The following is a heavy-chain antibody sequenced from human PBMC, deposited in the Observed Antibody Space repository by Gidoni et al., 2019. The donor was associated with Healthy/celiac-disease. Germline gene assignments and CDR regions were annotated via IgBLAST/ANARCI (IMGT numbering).Heavy chain of an antibody. CDR2: INPNSGGT. J-gene: IGHJ4*02. CDR1: GYTFTGYY. Sequence: QVQLVQSGAGVKQPGASVTVSCKASGYTFTGYYMHWVRQAPGQGLEWLGWINPNSGGTNYEQKFQGWVTMTRDTSISTAYMELSRLRSDDTAVYYCARDAYDYVWGSPLGYFDYWGQGTLVTVSS. V-gene: IGHV1-2*04. D-gene: IGHD3-16*01. CDR3: ARDAYDYVWGSPLGYFDY.